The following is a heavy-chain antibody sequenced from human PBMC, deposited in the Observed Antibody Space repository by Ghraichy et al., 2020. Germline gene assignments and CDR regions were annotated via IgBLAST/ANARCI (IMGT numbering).Heavy chain of an antibody. CDR2: ISAYNGNT. V-gene: IGHV1-18*01. Sequence: ASVKVSCKASGYTFTSYGISWVRQAPGQGLEWMGWISAYNGNTNYAQKLQGRVTMTTDTSTSTAYMELRSLRSDDTAVYYCARGGYCSGGSCPYGYEPFDYWGQGTLVTVSS. D-gene: IGHD2-15*01. J-gene: IGHJ4*02. CDR3: ARGGYCSGGSCPYGYEPFDY. CDR1: GYTFTSYG.